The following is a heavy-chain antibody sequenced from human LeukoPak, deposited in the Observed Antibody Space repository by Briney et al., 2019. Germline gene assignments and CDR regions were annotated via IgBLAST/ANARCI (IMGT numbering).Heavy chain of an antibody. Sequence: GGSLRLSCAASGFTFSSYAMHWVRQAPGKGLEYVSAISSNGGSTYYANSVKGRFTISRDNSKNTLYLQMGSLRAEDMAVYYCASNGCSSTSCPAGYYYYMDVWGKGTTVTVSS. CDR1: GFTFSSYA. CDR2: ISSNGGST. V-gene: IGHV3-64*01. D-gene: IGHD2-2*01. CDR3: ASNGCSSTSCPAGYYYYMDV. J-gene: IGHJ6*03.